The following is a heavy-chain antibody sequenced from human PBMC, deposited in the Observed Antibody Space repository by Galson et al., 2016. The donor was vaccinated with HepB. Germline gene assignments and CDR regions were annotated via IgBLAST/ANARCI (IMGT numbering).Heavy chain of an antibody. V-gene: IGHV1-18*01. CDR2: ISTYSGNT. CDR1: GYTFSTYG. J-gene: IGHJ4*02. Sequence: SVKVSCKASGYTFSTYGISWVRQAPGQGLEWMGWISTYSGNTNYAQKLQGRVTMTTDTSTNTAYMELRSLRSDDTAVYYCARDADWNLDYWGQGTLVTVSS. CDR3: ARDADWNLDY. D-gene: IGHD1-1*01.